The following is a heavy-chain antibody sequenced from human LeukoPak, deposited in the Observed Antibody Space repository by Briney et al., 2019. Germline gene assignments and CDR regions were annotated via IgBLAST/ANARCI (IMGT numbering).Heavy chain of an antibody. D-gene: IGHD2-2*01. CDR1: GYTFTSYH. J-gene: IGHJ6*02. Sequence: GASVKVSCKASGYTFTSYHMHWVRQAPGQGLEWMGIINPSGGGTGYAQKFQGRIAMTRDTSTNTVYMDLSSLRSEDTAVYYCARDQTDCSSNSCHNFHYDMDVWGQGTTVTVSS. CDR2: INPSGGGT. V-gene: IGHV1-46*01. CDR3: ARDQTDCSSNSCHNFHYDMDV.